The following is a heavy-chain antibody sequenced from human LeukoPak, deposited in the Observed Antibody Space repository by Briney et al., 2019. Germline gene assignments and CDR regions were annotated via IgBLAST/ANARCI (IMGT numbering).Heavy chain of an antibody. CDR2: ISGSGGTT. D-gene: IGHD3-3*01. CDR1: GFTFSNYG. J-gene: IGHJ4*02. CDR3: AKGRGNYRYDSDY. V-gene: IGHV3-23*01. Sequence: GGSLRLSCAASGFTFSNYGMHWVRQGPGKGLEWVSAISGSGGTTYYAGSVKGRFTISRDNSKNTLYLQMNSLRAEDTAVYYCAKGRGNYRYDSDYWGQGTLVTVSS.